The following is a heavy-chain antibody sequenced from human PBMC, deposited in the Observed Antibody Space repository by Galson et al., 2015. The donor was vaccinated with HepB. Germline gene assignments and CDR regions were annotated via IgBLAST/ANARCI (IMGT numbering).Heavy chain of an antibody. D-gene: IGHD3-22*01. CDR3: AKWGYYDNSGYYRSYWYFDL. Sequence: SLRLSCAASGFTFSSYAMSWVRQAPGKGLEWVSAISGSGGSTYYADSVKGRFTISRDNSKNTLYLQMNSLRAEDTAVYYCAKWGYYDNSGYYRSYWYFDLWGRGTLVTVSS. CDR1: GFTFSSYA. V-gene: IGHV3-23*01. J-gene: IGHJ2*01. CDR2: ISGSGGST.